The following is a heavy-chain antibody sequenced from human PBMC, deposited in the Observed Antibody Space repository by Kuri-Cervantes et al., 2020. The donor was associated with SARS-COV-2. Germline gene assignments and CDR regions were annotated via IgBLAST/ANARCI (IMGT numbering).Heavy chain of an antibody. CDR3: AKVFQWFAVPAAIGAFDI. D-gene: IGHD2-2*02. V-gene: IGHV3-30-3*01. J-gene: IGHJ3*02. CDR1: GFTFDNFA. CDR2: ISYDGSNK. Sequence: GESLKISCAASGFTFDNFAMHWVRQAPGKGLEWVAVISYDGSNKNYADSVKGRFTVSRDNSKNTLYLQMNSLRAEDTAVYYCAKVFQWFAVPAAIGAFDIWGQGTMVTVSS.